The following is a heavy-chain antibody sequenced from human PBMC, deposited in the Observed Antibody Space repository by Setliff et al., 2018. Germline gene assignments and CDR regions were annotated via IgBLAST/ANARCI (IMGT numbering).Heavy chain of an antibody. CDR3: ARDEDSSSWYVPRSSHPFDI. D-gene: IGHD6-13*01. J-gene: IGHJ3*02. CDR2: IIPILGIA. V-gene: IGHV1-69*10. CDR1: GGTFSSYA. Sequence: GASVKVSCKASGGTFSSYAISWVRQAPGQGLEWMGGIIPILGIANYAQKFQGRVTITADESTSTAYMELRSLRSDDTAVYYCARDEDSSSWYVPRSSHPFDIWGQGTMVTVSS.